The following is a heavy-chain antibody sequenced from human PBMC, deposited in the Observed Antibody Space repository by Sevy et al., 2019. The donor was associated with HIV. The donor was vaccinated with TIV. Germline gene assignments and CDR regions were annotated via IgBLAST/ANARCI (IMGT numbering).Heavy chain of an antibody. D-gene: IGHD6-13*01. CDR2: MNPNRGNT. V-gene: IGHV1-8*01. J-gene: IGHJ4*02. CDR1: GYTFTSYD. CDR3: ARARSIAAAGPDFDY. Sequence: ASVKVSCKASGYTFTSYDINWVRQATGQGLEWMGWMNPNRGNTGYAQKFQGRVTMTRNTSISTAYMELSSLRSEDTAVYYCARARSIAAAGPDFDYWGQGTLVTVSS.